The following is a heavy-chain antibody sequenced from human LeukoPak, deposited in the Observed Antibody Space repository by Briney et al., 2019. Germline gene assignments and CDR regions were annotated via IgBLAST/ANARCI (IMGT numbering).Heavy chain of an antibody. V-gene: IGHV3-21*01. D-gene: IGHD2-15*01. J-gene: IGHJ5*02. CDR2: ISISSSYI. Sequence: GGSLRLSCVASGFTFSTYNMNWVRQAPGKGLEWVSSISISSSYIYYADSVKGRFTISRDNAKNSLYLQMNSLRAEDTAVYYCARDPAGYCSGNSCESGWFDPWGQGTLVIVSS. CDR3: ARDPAGYCSGNSCESGWFDP. CDR1: GFTFSTYN.